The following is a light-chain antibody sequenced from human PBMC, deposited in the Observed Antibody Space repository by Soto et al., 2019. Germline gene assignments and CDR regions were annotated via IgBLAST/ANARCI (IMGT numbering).Light chain of an antibody. Sequence: EIVLTQSPATLSLSPGERATLSCRASQSVSNNYLAWYQQKPGQAPRLLIYGASNRATGIPDRFSGSGSGTDFTLTISRLEPEDFAVYYCQQYGSLSWTFGQGTKVDI. CDR3: QQYGSLSWT. CDR1: QSVSNNY. CDR2: GAS. V-gene: IGKV3-20*01. J-gene: IGKJ1*01.